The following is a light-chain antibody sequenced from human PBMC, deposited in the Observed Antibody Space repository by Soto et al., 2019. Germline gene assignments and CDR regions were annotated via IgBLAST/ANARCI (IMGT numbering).Light chain of an antibody. CDR2: DAS. Sequence: EIVMTQSPATLSVSPGERVTLPCRASQSVSSYLAWFHQKPGQAPRLLIYDASTRATGIPVRFSGSGSGTEFTLTISSLQSEDFGVYYCQQNKDWPGTFGQGTKVEIK. V-gene: IGKV3D-15*01. CDR1: QSVSSY. J-gene: IGKJ1*01. CDR3: QQNKDWPGT.